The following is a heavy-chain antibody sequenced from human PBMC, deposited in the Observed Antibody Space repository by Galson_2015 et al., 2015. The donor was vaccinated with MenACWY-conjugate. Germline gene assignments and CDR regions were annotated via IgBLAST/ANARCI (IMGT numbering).Heavy chain of an antibody. Sequence: VKVSCKASGYTFSNYGINWVRQAPGLGLEWMGWISAYNGDTKYAQKVQGRATMTTDTSTSTAYMELRSLRSDDTAVYYCARDRSRSNGYAWFDPWGQGTLVIVSS. J-gene: IGHJ5*02. V-gene: IGHV1-18*01. D-gene: IGHD2-2*01. CDR2: ISAYNGDT. CDR3: ARDRSRSNGYAWFDP. CDR1: GYTFSNYG.